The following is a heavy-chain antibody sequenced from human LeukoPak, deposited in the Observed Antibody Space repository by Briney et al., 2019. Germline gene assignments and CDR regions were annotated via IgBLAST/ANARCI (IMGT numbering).Heavy chain of an antibody. D-gene: IGHD3-22*01. V-gene: IGHV4-59*01. J-gene: IGHJ4*02. CDR1: GGSISSYY. CDR3: ARGGNYYDSSYYYFDY. Sequence: SETLSLTCTVSGGSISSYYWSWIRQPPGKGLEWIGYIYYSGSTNYNPSLKSRVTISVDTSKNQFSLKLSSVTAADTAVYYCARGGNYYDSSYYYFDYWGQGTLVIVSS. CDR2: IYYSGST.